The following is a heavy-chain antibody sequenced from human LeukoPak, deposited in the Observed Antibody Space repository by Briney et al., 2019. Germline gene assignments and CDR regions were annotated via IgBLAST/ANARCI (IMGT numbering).Heavy chain of an antibody. J-gene: IGHJ4*02. CDR1: GRSISSYY. CDR3: ARGEGITILGVVPDY. V-gene: IGHV4-59*01. D-gene: IGHD3-3*01. Sequence: SETLSLTRTVSGRSISSYYCGWIRQPPGKGLEWVGYIYFSGSTNSKPSLKSRATISVDTCKKQFFLQLSSVTAPTTPVYIFARGEGITILGVVPDYWGQGTLVTVSS. CDR2: IYFSGST.